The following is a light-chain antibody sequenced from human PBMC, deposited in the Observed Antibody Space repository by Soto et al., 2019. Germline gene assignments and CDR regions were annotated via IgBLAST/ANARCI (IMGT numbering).Light chain of an antibody. Sequence: EIVLTQSPATLSLSPGERATLSCRASQSVSSYLAWYQQKPGQAPRLLIYDASNRATGIPARFSGSGSGTDFTITIRSIEPEDFAVYYRQQRSNWPTFGGGTKVDIK. CDR2: DAS. CDR3: QQRSNWPT. CDR1: QSVSSY. J-gene: IGKJ4*01. V-gene: IGKV3-11*01.